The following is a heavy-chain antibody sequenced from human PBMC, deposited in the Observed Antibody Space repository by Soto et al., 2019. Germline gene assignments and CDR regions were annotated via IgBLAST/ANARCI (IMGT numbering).Heavy chain of an antibody. CDR2: ISDSWSP. CDR3: ERDDYYAI. CDR1: GGSISYYY. J-gene: IGHJ3*02. V-gene: IGHV4-59*01. Sequence: QAQLQESGPGLVKPSETLSLTCTVSGGSISYYYWSWIRQPPGKGLEWIVHISDSWSPIYSPSRKSRVTISVDTSKKQFSLKLTSVTAADAAVYYCERDDYYAIWGQGTMVTVSS. D-gene: IGHD3-22*01.